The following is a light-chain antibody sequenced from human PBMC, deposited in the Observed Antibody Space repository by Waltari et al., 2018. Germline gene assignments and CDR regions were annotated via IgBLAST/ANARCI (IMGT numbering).Light chain of an antibody. J-gene: IGLJ1*01. CDR3: SSYTNRRSYV. V-gene: IGLV2-14*03. CDR2: YVN. CDR1: ISDIGAYDY. Sequence: QSALTHPASVSGSPGQSITISCTGTISDIGAYDYVSWFQQHPGKAPIVMFYYVNKRPSGVFIRFSGSKSGNTASLTISGLQAEDEADYHCSSYTNRRSYVFGTGTRVTVL.